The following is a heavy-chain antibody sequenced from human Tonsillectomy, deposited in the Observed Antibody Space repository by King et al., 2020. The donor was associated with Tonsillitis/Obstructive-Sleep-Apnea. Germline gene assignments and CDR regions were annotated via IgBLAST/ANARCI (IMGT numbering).Heavy chain of an antibody. V-gene: IGHV3-23*04. J-gene: IGHJ3*02. CDR3: AKPPPRYCSSTSCYTGDDAFDI. CDR1: GFTFSSYA. D-gene: IGHD2-2*02. CDR2: ISGSGGST. Sequence: VQLVESGGGLVQPGGSLRLSCAASGFTFSSYAMSWVRQAPGKGLEWVSAISGSGGSTYYADSVKGRFTNSRDNSKNTLYLQMNSLRAEDTAVYYYAKPPPRYCSSTSCYTGDDAFDIWGQGTMVTVSS.